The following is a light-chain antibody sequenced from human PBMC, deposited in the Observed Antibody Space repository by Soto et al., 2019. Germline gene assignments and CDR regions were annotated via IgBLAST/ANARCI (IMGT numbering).Light chain of an antibody. CDR1: SSNIGAGFD. CDR2: GGH. CDR3: QSFDFRLGHGV. J-gene: IGLJ3*02. V-gene: IGLV1-40*01. Sequence: QSVLTQPPSVSGAPGQTVTISCMGSSSNIGAGFDVHWYQQLPGTAPKLLVFGGHNRPSGVPDRVSGSKSGPSASLAIAGLQPEDEANYYCQSFDFRLGHGVFGGGTKLTVL.